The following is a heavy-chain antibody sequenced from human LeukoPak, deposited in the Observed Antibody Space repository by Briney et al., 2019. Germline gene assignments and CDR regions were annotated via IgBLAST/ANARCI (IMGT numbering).Heavy chain of an antibody. CDR2: IIPIFGTA. Sequence: ASVKVSCKASGGTFSSYAISWVRQAPGQGLEWMGGIIPIFGTANYAQKFQGRVTITTDDSTSTAYMELSSLRSEDTAVYYCARGLNNWFDPWGQGTLVTVSS. J-gene: IGHJ5*02. CDR3: ARGLNNWFDP. V-gene: IGHV1-69*05. CDR1: GGTFSSYA.